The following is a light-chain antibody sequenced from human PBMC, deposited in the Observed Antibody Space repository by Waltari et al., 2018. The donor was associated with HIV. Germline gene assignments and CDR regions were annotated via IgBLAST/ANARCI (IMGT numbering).Light chain of an antibody. CDR2: DDS. Sequence: SFVLTQPPSVSVAPGQTATISCGERNIGSRRVHWSPLKPGQAPVLVVYDDSDRPSGIPERFSGSNSGNTATLTISRVEAGDEADYFCQVWDTSSDHVDYVFGTGTKVTVL. CDR3: QVWDTSSDHVDYV. J-gene: IGLJ1*01. V-gene: IGLV3-21*02. CDR1: NIGSRR.